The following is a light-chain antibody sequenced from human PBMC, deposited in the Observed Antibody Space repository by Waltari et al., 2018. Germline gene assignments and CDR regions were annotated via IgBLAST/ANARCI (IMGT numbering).Light chain of an antibody. J-gene: IGLJ1*01. CDR3: NSYTSSSTFYV. CDR2: HVS. V-gene: IGLV2-14*03. CDR1: SSDVGGYDF. Sequence: QSALTQPASVSGSPGQSITIPCTGTSSDVGGYDFVSWYQQHPGKAPKLLISHVSKGPSGVPNRFSGSKSGNTASLTISGLQAEDEADYFCNSYTSSSTFYVFGTGTKVTVL.